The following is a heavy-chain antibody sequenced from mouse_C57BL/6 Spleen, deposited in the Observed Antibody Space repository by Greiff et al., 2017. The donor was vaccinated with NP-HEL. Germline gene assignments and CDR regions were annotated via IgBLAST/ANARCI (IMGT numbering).Heavy chain of an antibody. CDR2: ISSGSSTI. Sequence: EVKVEESGGGLVKPGGSLKLSCAASGFTFSDYGMHWVRQAPEKGLEWVAYISSGSSTIYYADTVKGRFTISRDNAKNTLFLQMTSLRSEDTAMYYCARGATESQFAYWGQGTLVTVSA. CDR1: GFTFSDYG. J-gene: IGHJ3*01. D-gene: IGHD3-1*01. CDR3: ARGATESQFAY. V-gene: IGHV5-17*01.